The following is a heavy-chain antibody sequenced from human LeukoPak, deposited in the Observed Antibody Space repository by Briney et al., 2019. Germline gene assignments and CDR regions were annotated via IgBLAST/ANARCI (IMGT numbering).Heavy chain of an antibody. CDR3: ATGPREYDYVWGSYRANWFDP. J-gene: IGHJ5*02. CDR2: ISAYNGNT. CDR1: GYTFTSYG. V-gene: IGHV1-18*01. D-gene: IGHD3-16*02. Sequence: GASVKVSCKASGYTFTSYGISWLRQAPEQGLEWMGWISAYNGNTNYAQKLQGRVTMTTDTSTSTAYMELRSLRSDDTAVYYCATGPREYDYVWGSYRANWFDPWGQGTLVTVSS.